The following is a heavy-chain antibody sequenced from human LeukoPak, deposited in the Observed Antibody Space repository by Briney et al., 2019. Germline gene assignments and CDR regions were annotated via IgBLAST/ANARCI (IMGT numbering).Heavy chain of an antibody. V-gene: IGHV3-74*01. J-gene: IGHJ4*02. CDR2: ISNDGRNI. Sequence: GGSLRLSCTTSGFIFRTYWMHWVRRDPGKGLVWVSRISNDGRNINYADSVRGRVTISRDNAKNSVYLQMNSLRADDTAVYYCAREFNTIGNFDFWGQGTLVTVSS. CDR1: GFIFRTYW. CDR3: AREFNTIGNFDF. D-gene: IGHD1-14*01.